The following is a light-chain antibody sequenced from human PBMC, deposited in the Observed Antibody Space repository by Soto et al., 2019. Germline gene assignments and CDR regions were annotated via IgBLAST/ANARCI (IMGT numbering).Light chain of an antibody. CDR1: SRDVGGYNY. V-gene: IGLV2-14*01. CDR2: EVS. J-gene: IGLJ1*01. Sequence: QSALTQPASLSGSPGQSITISCTGTSRDVGGYNYVSWYQQHPGKAPNLMIYEVSNRPSGVSNRFSGSKSGNTASLTISGLQAEDEADYYCRSYTSSSTPYVFGTGTKLTVL. CDR3: RSYTSSSTPYV.